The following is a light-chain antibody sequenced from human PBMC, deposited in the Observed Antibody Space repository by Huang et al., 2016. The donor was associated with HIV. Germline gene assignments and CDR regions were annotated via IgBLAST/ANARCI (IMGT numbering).Light chain of an antibody. CDR2: WAS. V-gene: IGKV4-1*01. CDR3: QQYFNPPVT. Sequence: VMTQSPDSLAVSLGERATINCKSSQSVLSGNNKNYLAWFQQKSGQPPKLLIYWASTRESGVPDRFSGSGSRTDFTLTINNLQPEDVAVYYCQQYFNPPVTFGPGTKVHVK. J-gene: IGKJ3*01. CDR1: QSVLSGNNKNY.